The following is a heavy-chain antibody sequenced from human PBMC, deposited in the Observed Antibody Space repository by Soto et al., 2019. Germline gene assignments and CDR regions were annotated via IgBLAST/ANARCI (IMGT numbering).Heavy chain of an antibody. D-gene: IGHD2-8*01. CDR1: GDSVSSNSAA. V-gene: IGHV6-1*01. Sequence: KQSQTLSLTCAISGDSVSSNSAAWNWIRQSPSRGLEWLGRTYYRSKWYNDYAVSVKSRITINPDTSKNQFSLQLNSVTPEDTAVYYCAREGCCTNGVCYRHFDYWGQGTLVTVSS. J-gene: IGHJ4*02. CDR2: TYYRSKWYN. CDR3: AREGCCTNGVCYRHFDY.